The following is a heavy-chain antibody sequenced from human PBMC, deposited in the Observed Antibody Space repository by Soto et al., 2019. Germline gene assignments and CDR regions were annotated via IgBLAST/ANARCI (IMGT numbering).Heavy chain of an antibody. CDR2: INWNGGST. V-gene: IGHV3-20*01. J-gene: IGHJ4*02. D-gene: IGHD2-15*01. CDR3: ARGGVAEGPGSWRLDY. Sequence: PGGSLILSCGASGFTFYYYCMSWVRQAPGKGLEWVSGINWNGGSTGYADSVKGRFTISRDNAKNSLYLQMNSLRAEDTALYHCARGGVAEGPGSWRLDYWGQGTLVTVSS. CDR1: GFTFYYYC.